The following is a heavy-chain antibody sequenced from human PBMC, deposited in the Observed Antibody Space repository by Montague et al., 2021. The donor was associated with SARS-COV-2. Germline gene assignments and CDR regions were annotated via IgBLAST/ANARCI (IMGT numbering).Heavy chain of an antibody. CDR2: XDWDDDK. V-gene: IGHV2-70*04. Sequence: PALVKPTQTLTLTCTFSGFSLSTSGMRSSWIRQPPGKAREWLARXDWDDDKFYSTSLKTRLTISKDTSKNQVVLTMTNMDPVDTATYYCARSYYDILTAYYTPFDYWGQGTLVTVSS. CDR3: ARSYYDILTAYYTPFDY. D-gene: IGHD3-9*01. J-gene: IGHJ4*02. CDR1: GFSLSTSGMR.